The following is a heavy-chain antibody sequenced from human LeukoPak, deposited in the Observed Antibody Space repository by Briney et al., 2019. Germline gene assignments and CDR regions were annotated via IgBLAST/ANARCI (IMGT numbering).Heavy chain of an antibody. CDR3: ARDNWNYGSSMDV. Sequence: SETLSLTCTVSGGSISSYYWSWIRQPPGKGLEWIGYIYYSGSTSYNPSLKSRVTISVDTSKNQFSLKLGSVTAADTAVYYCARDNWNYGSSMDVWGQGTTVTVSS. J-gene: IGHJ6*02. CDR1: GGSISSYY. V-gene: IGHV4-59*01. CDR2: IYYSGST. D-gene: IGHD1-7*01.